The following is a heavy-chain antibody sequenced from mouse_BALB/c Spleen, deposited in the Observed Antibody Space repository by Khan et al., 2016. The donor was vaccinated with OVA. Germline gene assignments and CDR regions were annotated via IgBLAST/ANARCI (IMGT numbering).Heavy chain of an antibody. CDR3: SRSNDYGYYLDY. Sequence: EVQFQESGPGLVKPSQSLSLTCTVTDYSITNGYAWNWIRQSPGNKLEWMGFISYSDFTTYNPSFKRRIAITRDTSKNQSFLQLSSVTTEDTATXYCSRSNDYGYYLDYWGQGATLTVSS. J-gene: IGHJ2*01. V-gene: IGHV3-2*02. CDR1: DYSITNGYA. CDR2: ISYSDFT. D-gene: IGHD1-1*01.